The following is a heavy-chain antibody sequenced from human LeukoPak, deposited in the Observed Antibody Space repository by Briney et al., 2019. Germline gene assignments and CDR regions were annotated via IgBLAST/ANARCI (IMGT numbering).Heavy chain of an antibody. CDR1: GYTFTSYG. CDR2: ISPYNANT. CDR3: ARGSYDSSDFEYFQH. V-gene: IGHV1-18*01. J-gene: IGHJ1*01. D-gene: IGHD3-22*01. Sequence: GASVKVSCKASGYTFTSYGISWVRQAPGQGLEWMGWISPYNANTNYAQKLQGRVTMTTDTSTSTAYMELRSLRSDDTAVYYCARGSYDSSDFEYFQHWGQGTLVTVSS.